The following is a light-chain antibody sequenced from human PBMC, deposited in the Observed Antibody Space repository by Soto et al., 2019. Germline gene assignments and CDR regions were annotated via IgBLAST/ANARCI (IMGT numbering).Light chain of an antibody. V-gene: IGKV3-20*01. CDR3: QQYGSSPRT. CDR1: QSVSSNY. CDR2: AAS. J-gene: IGKJ2*01. Sequence: EVVLTQSTGTLSLSPGDRATLSCRASQSVSSNYLAWYQQKPGQAPRLLIYAASNRATGIPDRFSGGGSGTDFTLTISRLEPEDFAVYYCQQYGSSPRTFGQGTELEI.